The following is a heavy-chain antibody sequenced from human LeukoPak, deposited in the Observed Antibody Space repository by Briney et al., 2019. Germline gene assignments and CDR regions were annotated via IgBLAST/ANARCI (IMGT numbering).Heavy chain of an antibody. Sequence: PSETLSLTCTVSGGSISSYYWSWIRQPAGKGLEWIGRIYSSGSTNYSPSLKSRVTMSVDTSKNQFSLKLSSVTAADTAVYYCASSPTVTKARDAFDIWGQGTMVTVSS. V-gene: IGHV4-4*07. CDR3: ASSPTVTKARDAFDI. CDR1: GGSISSYY. D-gene: IGHD4-17*01. CDR2: IYSSGST. J-gene: IGHJ3*02.